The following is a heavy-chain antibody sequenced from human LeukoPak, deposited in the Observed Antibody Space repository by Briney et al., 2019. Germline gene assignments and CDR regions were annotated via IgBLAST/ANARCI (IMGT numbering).Heavy chain of an antibody. V-gene: IGHV4-38-2*02. Sequence: SETLSLTCTVSGYSISSGYYWGWIRQPPGKGLEWIGEINHSGSTNFNPSLKSRVTISVDTSKNQFSLKLSSVTAADTAVYYCARRNGWYPLDYWGQGTLVTVSS. CDR1: GYSISSGYY. CDR2: INHSGST. J-gene: IGHJ4*02. D-gene: IGHD6-19*01. CDR3: ARRNGWYPLDY.